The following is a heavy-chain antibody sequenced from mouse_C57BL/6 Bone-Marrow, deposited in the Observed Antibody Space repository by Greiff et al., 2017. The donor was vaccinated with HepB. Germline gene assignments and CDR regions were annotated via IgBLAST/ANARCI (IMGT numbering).Heavy chain of an antibody. J-gene: IGHJ3*01. CDR1: GYTFTSYG. D-gene: IGHD2-3*01. CDR3: ARWLLLAY. CDR2: IYPRSGNT. V-gene: IGHV1-81*01. Sequence: QVQLQQPGAELVKPGASVKLSCKASGYTFTSYGISWVKQRTGQGLEWIGEIYPRSGNTYYNEKFKGKATLTADKSSSTAYMELRSLTSEDSAVYFCARWLLLAYWGQGTLVTVSA.